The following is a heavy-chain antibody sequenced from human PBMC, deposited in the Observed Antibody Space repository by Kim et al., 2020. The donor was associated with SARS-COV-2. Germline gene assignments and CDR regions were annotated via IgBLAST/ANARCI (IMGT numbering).Heavy chain of an antibody. D-gene: IGHD4-17*01. Sequence: YYADSVKGRFTISRDNSKNTLYLQMNSLRAEDTAVYYCATRKDYFLFDYWGQGTLVTVSS. CDR3: ATRKDYFLFDY. V-gene: IGHV3-23*01. J-gene: IGHJ4*02.